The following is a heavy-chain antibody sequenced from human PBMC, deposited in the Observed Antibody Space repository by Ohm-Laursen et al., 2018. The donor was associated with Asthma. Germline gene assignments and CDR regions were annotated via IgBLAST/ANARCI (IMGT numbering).Heavy chain of an antibody. J-gene: IGHJ4*02. D-gene: IGHD4-23*01. CDR1: GGSISSTNW. V-gene: IGHV4-4*02. CDR3: AREATVITRYFDS. Sequence: SETLSLTCAVSGGSISSTNWWSWVRQSPGKGPEWIGKIYHSGITYYNPSLKSRVTISVDKSKNQFSLNLSSVTAADTAVYYCAREATVITRYFDSWGQGILVTVSS. CDR2: IYHSGIT.